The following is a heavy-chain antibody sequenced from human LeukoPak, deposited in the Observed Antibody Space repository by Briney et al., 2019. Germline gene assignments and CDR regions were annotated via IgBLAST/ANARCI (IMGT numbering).Heavy chain of an antibody. D-gene: IGHD6-13*01. CDR3: AKGTRSNTGYSSSWYPDYYYGMDV. CDR2: ISYDGSNK. J-gene: IGHJ6*02. Sequence: GGSLRLSCAASAFTFSSYGMHWVRQAPDKGLESAAVISYDGSNKYYADSVKGRFTISRDNSKNTLYLQMNSLRAEDTAVYYCAKGTRSNTGYSSSWYPDYYYGMDVWGQGTTVTVSS. V-gene: IGHV3-30*18. CDR1: AFTFSSYG.